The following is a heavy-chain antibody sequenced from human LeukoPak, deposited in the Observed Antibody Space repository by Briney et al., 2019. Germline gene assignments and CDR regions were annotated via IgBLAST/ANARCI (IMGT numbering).Heavy chain of an antibody. CDR1: RFTFSSYA. Sequence: GGSLTLSCAASRFTFSSYAMHWVRQAPAKGLEGVAVISYDGSNKYYADSVKGRFTISRDNSKITLYLQMNSLRAEDTAVYYCAREPLGSMDHYYYYGMDVWGQGTTVTVPS. J-gene: IGHJ6*02. D-gene: IGHD2-2*03. V-gene: IGHV3-30-3*01. CDR2: ISYDGSNK. CDR3: AREPLGSMDHYYYYGMDV.